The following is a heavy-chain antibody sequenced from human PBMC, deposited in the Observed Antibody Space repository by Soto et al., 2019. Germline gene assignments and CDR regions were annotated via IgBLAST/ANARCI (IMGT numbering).Heavy chain of an antibody. CDR2: IIPIFGTA. CDR1: GGTFSSYA. D-gene: IGHD1-1*01. J-gene: IGHJ4*02. V-gene: IGHV1-69*13. Sequence: GASVKVSCKASGGTFSSYAISWVRQAPGQGLEWMGGIIPIFGTANYAQKFQGRVTITADESTSTAYMELSSLRSEDTAVHYCAREGNRNFDYWGQGTLVTVSS. CDR3: AREGNRNFDY.